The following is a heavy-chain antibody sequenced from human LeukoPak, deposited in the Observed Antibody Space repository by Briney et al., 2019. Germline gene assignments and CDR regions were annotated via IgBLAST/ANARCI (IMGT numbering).Heavy chain of an antibody. Sequence: HPGGSLRLSCAASGFTFSSYAMSWVRQAPGKGLEWVSVIYSGGSTYYADSVKGRFTISGDNSKNTLYLQMNSLRAEDTAVYYCARGGRSGYWGVFDYWGQGTLVTVSS. J-gene: IGHJ4*02. CDR2: IYSGGST. CDR3: ARGGRSGYWGVFDY. V-gene: IGHV3-66*01. D-gene: IGHD3-22*01. CDR1: GFTFSSYA.